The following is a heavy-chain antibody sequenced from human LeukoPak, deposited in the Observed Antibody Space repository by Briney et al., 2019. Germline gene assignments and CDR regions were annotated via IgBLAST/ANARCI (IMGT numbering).Heavy chain of an antibody. CDR3: ARTTYDILTGYYHYYYYYMDV. J-gene: IGHJ6*03. Sequence: ASVKVSCKASGYTFTGYYMHWVRQAPGQGLEWMGWINPNSGGTNYAQKFQGRVTMTRDTSISTAYMELGRLRSDDTAVYYCARTTYDILTGYYHYYYYYMDVWGKGTTVTVSS. V-gene: IGHV1-2*02. D-gene: IGHD3-9*01. CDR1: GYTFTGYY. CDR2: INPNSGGT.